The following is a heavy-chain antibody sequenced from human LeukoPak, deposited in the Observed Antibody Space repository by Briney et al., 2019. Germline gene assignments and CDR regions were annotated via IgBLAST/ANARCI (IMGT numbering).Heavy chain of an antibody. D-gene: IGHD6-19*01. CDR1: GYTFTTCA. Sequence: ASVKVSCKTSGYTFTTCAVHWVRQAPGQRLEWMGWIHADSGNTKYSQKLQGRVTIARDTSASTIYMELTSLRIEDTAVYFCTIGLAGDWDAFDIWGLGTMVTVSS. V-gene: IGHV1-3*01. CDR3: TIGLAGDWDAFDI. J-gene: IGHJ3*02. CDR2: IHADSGNT.